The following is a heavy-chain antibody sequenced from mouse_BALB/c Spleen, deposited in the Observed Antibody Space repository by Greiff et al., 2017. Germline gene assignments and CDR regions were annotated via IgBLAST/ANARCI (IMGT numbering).Heavy chain of an antibody. J-gene: IGHJ3*01. CDR1: GYSFTGYY. CDR2: INPYNGAT. V-gene: IGHV1-26*01. CDR3: ATGDRTTWFAY. D-gene: IGHD2-13*01. Sequence: EVQLQQSGPELVKPGASVKISCKASGYSFTGYYMHWVKQSHVKSLEWIGRINPYNGATSYNQNFKDKASLTVDKSSSTAYMELHSLTSEDSAVYYCATGDRTTWFAYWGQGTLVTVSA.